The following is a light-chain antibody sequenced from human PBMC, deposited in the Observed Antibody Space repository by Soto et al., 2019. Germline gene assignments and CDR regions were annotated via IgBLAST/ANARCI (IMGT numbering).Light chain of an antibody. CDR3: QAGDSSVV. Sequence: SYELTQPPSVSVSPGQTASITCSGDKLGDKYACWYQQKQGQSPVLVIYQDRKRPSGIPERFSGSNYGNTATLTISGTQAMDEADYYCQAGDSSVVFGGGTKLTVL. CDR1: KLGDKY. J-gene: IGLJ2*01. CDR2: QDR. V-gene: IGLV3-1*01.